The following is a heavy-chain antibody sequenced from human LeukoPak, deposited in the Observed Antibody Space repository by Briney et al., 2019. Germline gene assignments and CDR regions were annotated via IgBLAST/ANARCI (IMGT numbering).Heavy chain of an antibody. J-gene: IGHJ4*02. D-gene: IGHD3-22*01. V-gene: IGHV1-46*01. CDR1: GYTFTSYY. Sequence: ASVKVSCKASGYTFTSYYMHWVRQAPGQGLEWMGIINPSGGSTSHAQKFQGRVTMTRDTSTSTVYMELSSLRSEDTAVYYCARGPYDYYDSSGYHEDYWGQGTLVTVSS. CDR2: INPSGGST. CDR3: ARGPYDYYDSSGYHEDY.